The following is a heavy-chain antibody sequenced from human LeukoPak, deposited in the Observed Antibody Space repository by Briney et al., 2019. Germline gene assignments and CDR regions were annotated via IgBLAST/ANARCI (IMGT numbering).Heavy chain of an antibody. D-gene: IGHD3-10*01. CDR2: ISSSGSTI. V-gene: IGHV3-48*03. J-gene: IGHJ3*02. CDR1: GFTFSSYE. Sequence: GGSLRLSCAASGFTFSSYEMNWVRQAPGKGLEWVSYISSSGSTIYYADSVKGRFTISRDNAKNSLYLQINSLRAEDTALYYCARDVLRITYYFGSGSSGGVFDIWGQGTMVTVSS. CDR3: ARDVLRITYYFGSGSSGGVFDI.